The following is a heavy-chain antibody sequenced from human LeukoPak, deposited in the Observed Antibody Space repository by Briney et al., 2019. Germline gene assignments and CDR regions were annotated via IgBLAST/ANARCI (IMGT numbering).Heavy chain of an antibody. V-gene: IGHV3-30-3*01. CDR2: ISYDGSNK. J-gene: IGHJ3*02. CDR3: AKDLPDYGDYTSNAFDI. CDR1: EFTFSSYA. Sequence: PGGSLRLSCAASEFTFSSYAFHWVRQAPGKGLEWVAFISYDGSNKFYADSVKGRFTISRDNSKNTLYLQMNSLRAEDTAVYYCAKDLPDYGDYTSNAFDIWGQGTMVTVSS. D-gene: IGHD4-17*01.